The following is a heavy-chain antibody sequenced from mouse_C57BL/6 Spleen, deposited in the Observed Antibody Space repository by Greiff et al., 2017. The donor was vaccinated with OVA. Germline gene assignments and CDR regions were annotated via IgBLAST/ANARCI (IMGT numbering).Heavy chain of an antibody. J-gene: IGHJ1*03. CDR3: ARRGYGSSWYFDV. CDR2: FHPYNDDT. D-gene: IGHD1-1*01. Sequence: VKLMESGAELVKPGASVKMSCKASGYTFTTYPIEWMKQNHGKSLEWIGNFHPYNDDTKYNEKFKGKATLTVEKSSSTVYLELSRLTSDDSAVYYCARRGYGSSWYFDVWGTGTTVTVSS. V-gene: IGHV1-47*01. CDR1: GYTFTTYP.